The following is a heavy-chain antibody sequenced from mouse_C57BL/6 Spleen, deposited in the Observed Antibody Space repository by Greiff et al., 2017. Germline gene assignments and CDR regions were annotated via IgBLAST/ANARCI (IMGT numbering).Heavy chain of an antibody. Sequence: QVQLQQSGPELVKPGASVKISCKASGYSFTSYYIHWVKQRPGQGLEWIGWIYPGSGNTKYNEQFKGKATLTADTSSSTAYMQLSSLTSEDSAVYYCARQLRLREDYFDYWGQGTTLTVSS. J-gene: IGHJ2*01. V-gene: IGHV1-66*01. D-gene: IGHD3-2*02. CDR3: ARQLRLREDYFDY. CDR1: GYSFTSYY. CDR2: IYPGSGNT.